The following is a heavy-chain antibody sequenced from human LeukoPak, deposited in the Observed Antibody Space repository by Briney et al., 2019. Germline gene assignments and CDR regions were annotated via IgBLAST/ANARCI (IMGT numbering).Heavy chain of an antibody. J-gene: IGHJ4*02. Sequence: GGSLRLSCAASGFTVSSNYMSWVRQAPGKGLEWVSVIYSGGTTNYADSVKGRFTISRDNSKNTLFLQMNSLRAEDTAVYYCARGGYSSSWYHFDYWGQGTLVTVSS. CDR2: IYSGGTT. D-gene: IGHD6-13*01. V-gene: IGHV3-53*01. CDR3: ARGGYSSSWYHFDY. CDR1: GFTVSSNY.